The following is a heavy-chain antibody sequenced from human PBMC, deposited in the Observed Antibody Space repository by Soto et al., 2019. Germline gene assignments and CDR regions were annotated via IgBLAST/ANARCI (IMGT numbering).Heavy chain of an antibody. CDR2: INHSGST. J-gene: IGHJ6*02. V-gene: IGHV4-34*01. Sequence: XATLSLNCAVYGGSFRGYYWSWIRQPPGKGLEWIGEINHSGSTNYNPSLKSRVTISVDTSKNQFSLKLSSVTAADTAVYYCASRSYYDFWSWLFYYGMDVWGQGTTVTVSS. CDR1: GGSFRGYY. CDR3: ASRSYYDFWSWLFYYGMDV. D-gene: IGHD3-3*01.